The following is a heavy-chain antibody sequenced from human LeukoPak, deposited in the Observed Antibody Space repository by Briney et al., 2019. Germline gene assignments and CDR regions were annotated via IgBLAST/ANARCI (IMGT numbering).Heavy chain of an antibody. CDR3: ARDQEVYDYVWGSYRRRMSRFDY. D-gene: IGHD3-16*02. CDR2: ISSSGTTI. CDR1: RFNFIDYY. J-gene: IGHJ4*02. V-gene: IGHV3-11*04. Sequence: PGRSLRLSCAASRFNFIDYYMTWIRQAPGKGLEWVSSISSSGTTIDYADSVKGRFTISRDNAKNSLYLQMNSLRAEDTAVYYCARDQEVYDYVWGSYRRRMSRFDYWGQGTLVTVSS.